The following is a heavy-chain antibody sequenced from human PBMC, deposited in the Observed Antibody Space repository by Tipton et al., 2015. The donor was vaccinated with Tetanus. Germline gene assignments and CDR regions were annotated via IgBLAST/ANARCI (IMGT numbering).Heavy chain of an antibody. J-gene: IGHJ5*01. CDR3: ARSHGSGGLLWFDS. D-gene: IGHD3-10*01. CDR2: IFHTGGT. V-gene: IGHV4-30-2*06. Sequence: TLSLTCTVSGGSINNGAYTWSWIRQSPGKGLEWIGYIFHTGGTYYNPSLKSRVTISVDGPKNQFSLNLKSVTAADTAVCYCARSHGSGGLLWFDSWGQGTLVTVSS. CDR1: GGSINNGAYT.